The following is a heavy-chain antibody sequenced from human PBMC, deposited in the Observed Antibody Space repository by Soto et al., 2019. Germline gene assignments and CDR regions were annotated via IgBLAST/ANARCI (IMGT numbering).Heavy chain of an antibody. V-gene: IGHV4-34*01. CDR2: INPSGVT. CDR1: GGSVSDYY. Sequence: SETLSLTCAVYGGSVSDYYRTWIRQPPGKGLEWIGEINPSGVTNSNPSLKSRVSISVGTTKNQFSLKLTSVTDADTAVYYCARGSELPPSSYWGQGILVTVS. CDR3: ARGSELPPSSY. D-gene: IGHD1-7*01. J-gene: IGHJ4*02.